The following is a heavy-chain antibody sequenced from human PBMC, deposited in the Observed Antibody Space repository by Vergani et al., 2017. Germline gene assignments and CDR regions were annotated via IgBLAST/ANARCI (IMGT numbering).Heavy chain of an antibody. J-gene: IGHJ5*02. CDR2: ISYDGSNK. Sequence: QVQLVESGGGVVQPGRSLRLSCAASGFTFSSYAMHWVRQAPGKGLEWVAVISYDGSNKYYADSVKGRFTNSRDNSKNTLYLQMNSLRAEDTAVYYCARAEGNWNYDWFDPWGQGTLVTVSS. CDR1: GFTFSSYA. D-gene: IGHD1-7*01. CDR3: ARAEGNWNYDWFDP. V-gene: IGHV3-30-3*01.